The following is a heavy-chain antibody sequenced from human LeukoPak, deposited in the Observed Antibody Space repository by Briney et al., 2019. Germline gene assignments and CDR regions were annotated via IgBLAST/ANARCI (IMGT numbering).Heavy chain of an antibody. J-gene: IGHJ6*02. V-gene: IGHV1-8*01. D-gene: IGHD2-15*01. CDR1: GYTFTSYD. CDR2: MNPNSGNT. Sequence: ASVKVSCKASGYTFTSYDINWVRQATGQGLEWMGWMNPNSGNTGYAQKFQGRVTMTRNTSISTAYMELSSLRSEDTAVYYCARGSVVVVAATRESFYYGMDVWGQGTTVTVSS. CDR3: ARGSVVVVAATRESFYYGMDV.